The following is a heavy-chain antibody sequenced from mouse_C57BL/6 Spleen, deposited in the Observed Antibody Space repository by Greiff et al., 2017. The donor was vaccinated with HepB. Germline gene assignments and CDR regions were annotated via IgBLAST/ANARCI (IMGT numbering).Heavy chain of an antibody. CDR3: AVYYGSSNWYFDV. CDR2: INPSTGGT. J-gene: IGHJ1*03. Sequence: VQLQQSGPELVKPGASVKISCKASGYSFTGYYMNWVKQSPEKSLEWIGEINPSTGGTTYNQKFKAKATLTVDKSSSTAYMQLKSLTSEDSAVYYCAVYYGSSNWYFDVWGTGTTVTVSS. CDR1: GYSFTGYY. V-gene: IGHV1-42*01. D-gene: IGHD1-1*01.